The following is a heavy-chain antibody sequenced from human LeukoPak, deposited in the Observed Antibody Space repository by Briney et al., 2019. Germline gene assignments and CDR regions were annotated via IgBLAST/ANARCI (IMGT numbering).Heavy chain of an antibody. CDR3: ARASGRVATDDVPHPDFDY. J-gene: IGHJ4*02. Sequence: GESLKISCKGSGYSFTSYWIGWVRQMPGKGLEWMGIIYPGDSDTRYSPSFQGQVTISADKSISTAYLQWSSLKASDTAMYYCARASGRVATDDVPHPDFDYWGQGTLVTVSS. CDR2: IYPGDSDT. D-gene: IGHD5-12*01. CDR1: GYSFTSYW. V-gene: IGHV5-51*01.